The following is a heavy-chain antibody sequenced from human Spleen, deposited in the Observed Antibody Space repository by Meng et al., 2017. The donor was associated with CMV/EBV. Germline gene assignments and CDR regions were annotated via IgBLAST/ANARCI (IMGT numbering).Heavy chain of an antibody. CDR2: IYSGGST. Sequence: GESLKISCAASGFTFSSYGMHWIRQAPGKGLEWVSVIYSGGSTYYADSVKGRFTISRDNSKNTLYLQMNSLRAEDTAVYYCARDFDFRSGKDYGMDVWGQGTTVTVS. J-gene: IGHJ6*02. CDR3: ARDFDFRSGKDYGMDV. V-gene: IGHV3-NL1*01. D-gene: IGHD3-3*01. CDR1: GFTFSSYG.